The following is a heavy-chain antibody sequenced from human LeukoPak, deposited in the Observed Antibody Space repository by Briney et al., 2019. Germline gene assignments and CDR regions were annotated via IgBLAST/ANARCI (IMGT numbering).Heavy chain of an antibody. D-gene: IGHD2-2*01. CDR2: ISTYNGNT. CDR1: GYTFTSYG. Sequence: ASVKVSFTASGYTFTSYGISRVRQPPGQGLEWMGWISTYNGNTNYAQKLQGRVTMTTDTSTTTAYMELRSLTSDDTAVYYCARDPSTQTFDYWAQRTLVTVSS. CDR3: ARDPSTQTFDY. J-gene: IGHJ4*02. V-gene: IGHV1-18*01.